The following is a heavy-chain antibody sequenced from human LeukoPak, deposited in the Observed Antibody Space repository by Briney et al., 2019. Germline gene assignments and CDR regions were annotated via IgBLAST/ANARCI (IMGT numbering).Heavy chain of an antibody. CDR2: IYPGDSDT. Sequence: GESLKISCKGSGYSFTSYWIGWVRQMPGKGLEWMGIIYPGDSDTRYSPSFQGQVTISADKSISTAYLQWSSLKASDTAMYYCAKALTTVTTWNYFDYWGQGTLVTVSS. J-gene: IGHJ4*02. V-gene: IGHV5-51*01. CDR1: GYSFTSYW. CDR3: AKALTTVTTWNYFDY. D-gene: IGHD4-17*01.